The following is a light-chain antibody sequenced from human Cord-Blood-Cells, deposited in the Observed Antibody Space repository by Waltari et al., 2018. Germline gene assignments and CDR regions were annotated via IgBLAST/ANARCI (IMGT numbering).Light chain of an antibody. Sequence: DIQMTQSPSSLSASVGDRVTITCRASQSISSYLNWYQQKPGKAPKLLIYAASSLQSGVPARFSGSGSGTDFTLTISSLQPEDFANYYCQHSYSTPTFGQGTKVEIK. V-gene: IGKV1-39*01. CDR2: AAS. J-gene: IGKJ1*01. CDR1: QSISSY. CDR3: QHSYSTPT.